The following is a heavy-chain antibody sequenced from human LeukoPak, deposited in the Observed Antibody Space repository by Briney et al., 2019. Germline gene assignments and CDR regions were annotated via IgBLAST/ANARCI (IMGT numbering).Heavy chain of an antibody. J-gene: IGHJ4*02. CDR3: VRDYNYAFDY. CDR1: GFTFSSYS. Sequence: GGSLRLSCAASGFTFSSYSMNWVRQAPGKGLDGVSYIGGTIDYADSVKGRFTISTDNARNSVYMQMNSLTDEDTGVYYCVRDYNYAFDYWGQGILVTVSS. V-gene: IGHV3-48*02. CDR2: IGGTI. D-gene: IGHD3-16*01.